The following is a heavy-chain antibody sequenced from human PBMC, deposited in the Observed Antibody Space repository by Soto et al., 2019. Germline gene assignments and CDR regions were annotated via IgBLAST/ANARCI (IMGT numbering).Heavy chain of an antibody. V-gene: IGHV3-30-3*01. CDR2: ISYDGSNK. Sequence: GGSLRLSCAASGFTFSSYAMHWVRQAPGKGLEWVAVISYDGSNKYYADSVKGRFTISRDNSKNTLYLQMNSLRAEDTAVYYCASPIGGNSLSPLDYWGQGTLVTVSS. CDR3: ASPIGGNSLSPLDY. D-gene: IGHD2-21*02. J-gene: IGHJ4*02. CDR1: GFTFSSYA.